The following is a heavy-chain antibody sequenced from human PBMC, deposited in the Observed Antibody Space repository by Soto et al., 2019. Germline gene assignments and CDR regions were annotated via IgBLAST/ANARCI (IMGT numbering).Heavy chain of an antibody. J-gene: IGHJ4*02. CDR3: ARDRQYSSSWLDY. Sequence: QVQLVESGGGVVQPGGSLRLSCAASGFTFSSYAMHWVRQAPGKGLEWVAVISYDGSNKFYADSVKGRFTISRDSSKNTLYLQMNSLRTEDTAVYYCARDRQYSSSWLDYWGQGTLVTVSS. D-gene: IGHD6-13*01. CDR1: GFTFSSYA. V-gene: IGHV3-30-3*01. CDR2: ISYDGSNK.